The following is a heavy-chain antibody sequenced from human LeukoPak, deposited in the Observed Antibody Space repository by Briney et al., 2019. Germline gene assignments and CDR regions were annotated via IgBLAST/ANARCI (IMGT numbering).Heavy chain of an antibody. V-gene: IGHV1-18*01. CDR2: ISAYNGNT. D-gene: IGHD4-17*01. CDR3: ARDLYGDLLDY. Sequence: ASVKVSCKASGYTFTSYVISWVQQAPGQGLEWMGWISAYNGNTKYTQKFQGRVTMTTDTSTSTAYMELRSLRSDDTAVYYCARDLYGDLLDYWGQGTLVTVSS. J-gene: IGHJ4*02. CDR1: GYTFTSYV.